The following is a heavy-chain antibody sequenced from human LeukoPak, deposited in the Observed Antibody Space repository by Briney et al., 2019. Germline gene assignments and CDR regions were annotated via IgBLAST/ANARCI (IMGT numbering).Heavy chain of an antibody. D-gene: IGHD3-3*01. CDR3: AKGGVVLRFLEWFDY. Sequence: PGRSLRLSCAASGFTFDDYAMHWVRHAPGKGLEWVSGISWNSGSITYADSVKGRFTISRDNAKNSLYLQMNSLRAEDTALYYCAKGGVVLRFLEWFDYWGQGTLVTVSS. CDR2: ISWNSGSI. V-gene: IGHV3-9*01. J-gene: IGHJ4*02. CDR1: GFTFDDYA.